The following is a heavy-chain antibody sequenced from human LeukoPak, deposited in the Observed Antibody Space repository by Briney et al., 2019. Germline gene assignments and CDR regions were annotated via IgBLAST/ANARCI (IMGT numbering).Heavy chain of an antibody. J-gene: IGHJ4*02. CDR3: ARGEGYSGYDLIDY. CDR2: ISSSSSTI. CDR1: GFTFSSYS. D-gene: IGHD5-12*01. V-gene: IGHV3-48*01. Sequence: PGGSLRLSCAASGFTFSSYSMNWVRQAPGKGLEWVSYISSSSSTIYYADSVKGRFTISRDNAKNSLYLQMNSLRAEDTAVYYCARGEGYSGYDLIDYWGQGTLVIVSS.